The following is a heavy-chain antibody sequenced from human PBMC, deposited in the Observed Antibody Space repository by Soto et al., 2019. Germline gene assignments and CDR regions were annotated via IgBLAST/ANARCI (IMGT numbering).Heavy chain of an antibody. CDR1: GFSLTTSPMG. CDR3: AHRLSGYSWNGGYFDY. Sequence: QITLKESGPTLVKPTQTLTLTCTFSGFSLTTSPMGVGWIRQPPGKALEWLVVIYWDDDKRYSPSLKSRLTLTQDTSKNQVVLTMPNMDPVDTATYYCAHRLSGYSWNGGYFDYWGQGALVTVSS. CDR2: IYWDDDK. J-gene: IGHJ4*02. V-gene: IGHV2-5*02. D-gene: IGHD1-1*01.